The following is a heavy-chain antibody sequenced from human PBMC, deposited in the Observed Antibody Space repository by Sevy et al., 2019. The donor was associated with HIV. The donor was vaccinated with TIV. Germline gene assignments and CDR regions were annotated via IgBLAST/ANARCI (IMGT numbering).Heavy chain of an antibody. J-gene: IGHJ6*02. D-gene: IGHD2-15*01. Sequence: ASVKVSCKASGYTFTSYGISWVRQAPGQGLEWMGWISAYNGNTNCAQKLQGRVTMTTDTSTSTAYMELRNLRSDDTAEYYCAGERYCSGGSCYSGYYYGMDVWGQGTTVTVSS. CDR2: ISAYNGNT. CDR1: GYTFTSYG. CDR3: AGERYCSGGSCYSGYYYGMDV. V-gene: IGHV1-18*01.